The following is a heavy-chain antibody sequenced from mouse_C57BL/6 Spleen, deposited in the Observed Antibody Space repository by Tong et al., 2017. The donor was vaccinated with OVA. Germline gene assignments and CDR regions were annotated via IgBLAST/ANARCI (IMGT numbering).Heavy chain of an antibody. Sequence: EVQLQESGAELVKPGASVKLSCTASGFNIKDTYMHWVKQRPEQGLEWIGRIDPANGNTKYDPKFQGKDTITADTSSSTAYMELRSLTSEDSAVYYCARRDRYFDYWGQGTTLTVSS. V-gene: IGHV14-3*02. CDR3: ARRDRYFDY. CDR1: GFNIKDTY. CDR2: IDPANGNT. J-gene: IGHJ2*01. D-gene: IGHD2-14*01.